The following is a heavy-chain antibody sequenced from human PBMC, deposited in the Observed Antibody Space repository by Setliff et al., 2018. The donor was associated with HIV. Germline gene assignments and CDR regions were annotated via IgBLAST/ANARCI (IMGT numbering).Heavy chain of an antibody. CDR2: ISSSSSYI. V-gene: IGHV3-21*01. CDR1: GFTFSSYS. J-gene: IGHJ4*02. CDR3: AREGIAAAGSYSYGFGQIDY. Sequence: PGGSLRLSCAASGFTFSSYSMNWVRQAPGKGLEWVSSISSSSSYIYYADSVKGRFTISRDNAKNSLYLQMNSLRAEDTAVYYCAREGIAAAGSYSYGFGQIDYWGQGTLVTVSS. D-gene: IGHD6-13*01.